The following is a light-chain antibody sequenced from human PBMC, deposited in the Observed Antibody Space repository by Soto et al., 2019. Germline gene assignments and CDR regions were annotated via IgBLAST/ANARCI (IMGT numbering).Light chain of an antibody. V-gene: IGLV2-14*01. CDR2: DVS. Sequence: QSALTQPASVSGSPGQSITISCTGTSSDVGGYNYVSWYQEHPGKAPKLMIYDVSNRPSGVSNRFSGSKSGNTASLTISGLQAEDEADYYCSSYTSDSTYVFGTGTNLTVL. J-gene: IGLJ1*01. CDR1: SSDVGGYNY. CDR3: SSYTSDSTYV.